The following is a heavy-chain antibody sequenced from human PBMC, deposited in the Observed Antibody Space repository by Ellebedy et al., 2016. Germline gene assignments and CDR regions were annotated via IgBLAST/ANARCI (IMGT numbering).Heavy chain of an antibody. D-gene: IGHD6-19*01. CDR2: TSGSGTNI. Sequence: GGSLRLXXAASGFTFSDHYMTWIRQAPGKGLEWVSATSGSGTNIHYADSVRGRFAISRDISKNTLYLVINSLRAEDTAVYYCAKDHASNGWPTFDSWGQGVLVAVSS. J-gene: IGHJ4*02. CDR3: AKDHASNGWPTFDS. CDR1: GFTFSDHY. V-gene: IGHV3-23*01.